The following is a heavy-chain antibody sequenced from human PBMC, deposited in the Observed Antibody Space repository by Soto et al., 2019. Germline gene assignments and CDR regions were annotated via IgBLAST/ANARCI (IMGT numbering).Heavy chain of an antibody. Sequence: GASVKVSCKASGGTFSSYAISWVRQAPGQGLEWMGGIIPIFGTANYAQKFQGRVTITADESTSTAYMELSSLRSEDTAVYYCARDDSGGDCISTSCYVHYYYYGMDVWGQGTTVTVSS. CDR3: ARDDSGGDCISTSCYVHYYYYGMDV. CDR1: GGTFSSYA. CDR2: IIPIFGTA. D-gene: IGHD2-2*01. J-gene: IGHJ6*02. V-gene: IGHV1-69*13.